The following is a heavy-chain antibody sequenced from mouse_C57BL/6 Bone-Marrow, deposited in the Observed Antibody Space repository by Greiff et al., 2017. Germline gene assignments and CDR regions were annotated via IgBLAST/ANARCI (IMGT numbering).Heavy chain of an antibody. CDR3: AKLGSYCYCDV. CDR1: GFTFSDYG. CDR2: ISSGSSNI. V-gene: IGHV5-17*01. D-gene: IGHD4-1*01. Sequence: EVMLVESGGGLVKPGGSLKLSCAASGFTFSDYGMHWVRQAPEKGLEWVAYISSGSSNIYYADTVKGRFTISSDNAKNTLFLQMTSLRSEDTAMYYCAKLGSYCYCDVWGTGTTVTVSS. J-gene: IGHJ1*03.